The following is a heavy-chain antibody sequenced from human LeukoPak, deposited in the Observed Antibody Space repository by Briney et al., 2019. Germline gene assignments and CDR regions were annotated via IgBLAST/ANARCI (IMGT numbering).Heavy chain of an antibody. J-gene: IGHJ5*02. D-gene: IGHD3-10*01. Sequence: GASVKVSCKASGYTFTRYYMHWVRQAPGQGLEWMGWINPNSGGTNYAQKFQGRVTMTRDTSISTAYMELSRLRSDDTAVYYCARAMYYYGSGSYLTWGQGTLVTVSS. V-gene: IGHV1-2*02. CDR1: GYTFTRYY. CDR3: ARAMYYYGSGSYLT. CDR2: INPNSGGT.